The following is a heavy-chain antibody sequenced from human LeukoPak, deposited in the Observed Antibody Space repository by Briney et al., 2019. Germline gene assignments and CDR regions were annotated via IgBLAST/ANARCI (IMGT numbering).Heavy chain of an antibody. D-gene: IGHD1-26*01. J-gene: IGHJ3*02. CDR1: GFTFSRNG. V-gene: IGHV3-30*02. CDR3: AKALGSGSSYDAFDI. Sequence: PGGSLRLSCAASGFTFSRNGMHWVRQAPGKGLEGVAFIRYDGSNKYYADSVKGRFTISRDNSKNTLYLQMNSLRAEDTAVYYCAKALGSGSSYDAFDIWGQGTMVTVSS. CDR2: IRYDGSNK.